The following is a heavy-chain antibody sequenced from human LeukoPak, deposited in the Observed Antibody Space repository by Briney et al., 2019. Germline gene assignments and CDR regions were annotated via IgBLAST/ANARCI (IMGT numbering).Heavy chain of an antibody. CDR1: GGSISSGGYY. J-gene: IGHJ3*02. V-gene: IGHV4-31*03. D-gene: IGHD3-22*01. Sequence: SQTLSLTCTVSGGSISSGGYYWSWIRQHPGKGLEWIGYIYYSGSTYYNPSLKSRVTISVDTSKNQFSLKLSSVTAADTAVYYCAREPSGGYYDSSAYAFDIWGQGTMVTVSS. CDR2: IYYSGST. CDR3: AREPSGGYYDSSAYAFDI.